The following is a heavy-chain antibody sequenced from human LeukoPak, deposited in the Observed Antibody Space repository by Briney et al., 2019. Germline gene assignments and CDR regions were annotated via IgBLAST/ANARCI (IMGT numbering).Heavy chain of an antibody. CDR3: AKERAAADY. Sequence: GGSLRLSCAASGFTFSSYGMSWVRQAPGKGLEWVSSIRPSGDNTYYADSVKGRFTISRDNSKNTLYLQMNSLRAEDTAVYYCAKERAAADYWGQGTLVTVSS. CDR1: GFTFSSYG. J-gene: IGHJ4*02. D-gene: IGHD6-25*01. V-gene: IGHV3-23*01. CDR2: IRPSGDNT.